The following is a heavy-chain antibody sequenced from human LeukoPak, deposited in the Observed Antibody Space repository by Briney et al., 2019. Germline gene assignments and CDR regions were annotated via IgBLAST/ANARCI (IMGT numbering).Heavy chain of an antibody. V-gene: IGHV3-74*01. CDR1: GFMFSSYA. D-gene: IGHD6-19*01. Sequence: GGSLRLSCAASGFMFSSYAMSWVRQAPGKGLVWVSRITNDGSSTTYADSVKGRFTISRDNAKNMLYLQVNSLRAEDTAVYYCAREIAVAGFDYWGQGTLVTVSS. CDR2: ITNDGSST. CDR3: AREIAVAGFDY. J-gene: IGHJ4*02.